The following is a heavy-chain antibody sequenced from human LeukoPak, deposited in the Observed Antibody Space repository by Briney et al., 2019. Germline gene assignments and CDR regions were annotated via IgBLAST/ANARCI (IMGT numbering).Heavy chain of an antibody. CDR1: GGSISSGSYY. J-gene: IGHJ4*02. D-gene: IGHD4-17*01. CDR3: ARLAYGDKPHALGPNDY. Sequence: SETLSLTCTVSGGSISSGSYYWSWIRQPAGKGLEWIGRIYTSGSTNYNPPLKSRVTISVDTSKNQFSLKLSSVTAADTAVYYCARLAYGDKPHALGPNDYWGQGTLVTVSS. V-gene: IGHV4-61*02. CDR2: IYTSGST.